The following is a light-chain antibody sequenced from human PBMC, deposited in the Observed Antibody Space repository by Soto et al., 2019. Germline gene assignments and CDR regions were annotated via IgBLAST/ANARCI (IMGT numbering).Light chain of an antibody. J-gene: IGLJ2*01. CDR1: SSDVGGYNY. Sequence: ALTQPASVSGSPGQSITISCTGTSSDVGGYNYVSWYQQHPGKAPKLMIYEVSNRPSGVSNRFSGSKSGNTASLTISGLQAEDEADYYCSSYTSSSTVVFGGGTKVTVL. CDR2: EVS. CDR3: SSYTSSSTVV. V-gene: IGLV2-14*01.